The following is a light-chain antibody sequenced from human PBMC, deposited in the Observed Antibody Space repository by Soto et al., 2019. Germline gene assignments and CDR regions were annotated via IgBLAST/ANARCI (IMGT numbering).Light chain of an antibody. CDR1: SSDVGNYNY. J-gene: IGLJ1*01. CDR3: CSYAGSYTTYV. V-gene: IGLV2-11*01. CDR2: DVS. Sequence: QSALTQPRSVSGSPGQSVTISCTGTSSDVGNYNYVSWYQQHPGKAPKLMIYDVSKRPSGVPDRFSGSKSGNTASLTISGLHAEDEADHYCCSYAGSYTTYVFGTGTKLTVL.